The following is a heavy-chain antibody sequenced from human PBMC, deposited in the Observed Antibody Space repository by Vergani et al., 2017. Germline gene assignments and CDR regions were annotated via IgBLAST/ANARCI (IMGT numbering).Heavy chain of an antibody. V-gene: IGHV1-69*01. J-gene: IGHJ4*02. CDR2: IIPIFGTA. CDR1: GGTFSSYA. Sequence: QVQLVQSGAEVKKPGSSVKVSCKASGGTFSSYAISWVRQAPGQGLEWMGGIIPIFGTANYAQKFQGRVTITADESTSTAYMELSSLRSEDTAVYYCARCFGGSDYYDSSGYYSLDYWGQGTLVTVSS. CDR3: ARCFGGSDYYDSSGYYSLDY. D-gene: IGHD3-22*01.